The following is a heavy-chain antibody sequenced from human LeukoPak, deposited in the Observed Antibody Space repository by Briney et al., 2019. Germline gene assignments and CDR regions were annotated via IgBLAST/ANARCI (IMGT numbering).Heavy chain of an antibody. CDR1: GGSITSYY. D-gene: IGHD2-2*02. CDR3: ARYHCTSTSCYNFDY. CDR2: IFYSGST. V-gene: IGHV4-59*01. J-gene: IGHJ4*02. Sequence: SETLSLTCTVSGGSITSYYWSWIRQPPGKGLEWIGYIFYSGSTNYNPSLKSRVTISVDTSKNQFSLNLSSVTAADTAVYYCARYHCTSTSCYNFDYWGQGTLVTVSS.